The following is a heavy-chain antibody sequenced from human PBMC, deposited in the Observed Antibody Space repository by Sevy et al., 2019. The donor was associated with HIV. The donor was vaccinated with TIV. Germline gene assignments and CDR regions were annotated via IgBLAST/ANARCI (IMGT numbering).Heavy chain of an antibody. CDR2: IFWDDDK. Sequence: SGPTLVNPTQTLTLTCTFSGFSLSTSGVGVGWIRQPPGKALEWLALIFWDDDKRYSPSLKTRLTITKDTSKNQVVLTMTNMDPVDTATHYCAHRTTHDFGFAFDPWGQGTLVTVSS. CDR3: AHRTTHDFGFAFDP. J-gene: IGHJ5*02. CDR1: GFSLSTSGVG. D-gene: IGHD3-3*01. V-gene: IGHV2-5*02.